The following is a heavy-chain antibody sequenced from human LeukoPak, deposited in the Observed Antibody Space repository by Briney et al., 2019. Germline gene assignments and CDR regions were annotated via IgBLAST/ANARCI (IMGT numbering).Heavy chain of an antibody. Sequence: SETLSLTCAVYGGSFSDYFWSWFRQPPGKGLEWIGEVHHSGSTNYNPSLKSRVTISVDKSKNQFSLKLSSVTAADTAVYYCAREGYYYDSSGYYMRGYYFDYWGQGTLVTVSS. V-gene: IGHV4-34*01. D-gene: IGHD3-22*01. J-gene: IGHJ4*02. CDR3: AREGYYYDSSGYYMRGYYFDY. CDR1: GGSFSDYF. CDR2: VHHSGST.